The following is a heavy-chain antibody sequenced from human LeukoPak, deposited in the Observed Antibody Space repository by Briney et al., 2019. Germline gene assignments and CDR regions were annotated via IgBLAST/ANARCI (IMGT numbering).Heavy chain of an antibody. CDR3: ARDAGVGYFDY. CDR1: GGSISSGGYS. D-gene: IGHD1-26*01. CDR2: IYHSGST. V-gene: IGHV4-30-2*01. Sequence: TLSLTCAVSGGSISSGGYSWSRIRQPPGKGLEWIGYIYHSGSTYYNPSLKSRVTISVDRSKNQFSLKLSSVTAADTAVYYCARDAGVGYFDYWGQGTLVTVSS. J-gene: IGHJ4*02.